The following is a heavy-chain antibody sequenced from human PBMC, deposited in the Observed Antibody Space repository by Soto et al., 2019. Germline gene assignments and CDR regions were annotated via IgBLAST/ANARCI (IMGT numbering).Heavy chain of an antibody. CDR2: ISSNGGST. CDR1: GFTFSSYA. Sequence: PGGSLRLSCSASGFTFSSYAMHWVRQAPGKGLEYVSAISSNGGSTYYADSVKGRFTISRDNSKNTLYLQMSSLRAEDTAVYYCVKPSAYSSSVTVVRGLVYWGQGTLVTVSS. CDR3: VKPSAYSSSVTVVRGLVY. V-gene: IGHV3-64D*06. J-gene: IGHJ4*02. D-gene: IGHD6-6*01.